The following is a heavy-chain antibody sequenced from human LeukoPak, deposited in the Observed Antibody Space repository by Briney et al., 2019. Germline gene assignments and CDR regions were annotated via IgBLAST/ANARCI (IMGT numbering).Heavy chain of an antibody. Sequence: PGGSLRLSCAASGFSFSNYDMHWVRQATGKSLEWVSSIGTGGDTFYSVSVKGRFTISRENAKNSVYLQMNSLRLGDTAVYYCVRGGSPEAFDIWGQGTLVTVS. CDR3: VRGGSPEAFDI. CDR2: IGTGGDT. D-gene: IGHD3-16*01. V-gene: IGHV3-13*01. J-gene: IGHJ3*02. CDR1: GFSFSNYD.